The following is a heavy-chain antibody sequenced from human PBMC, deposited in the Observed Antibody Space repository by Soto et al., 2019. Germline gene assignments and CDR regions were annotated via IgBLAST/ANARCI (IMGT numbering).Heavy chain of an antibody. Sequence: QLLQSGGGLVQPGGSLTLSCAASGFTFGTTAMSWVRQAPGEGLEWVSTIDGSGGITYYADSVKVRFTISSDNSRNTVYLQRTSLRGDDTALYYCVKDSGWFNTWGQGALVTVSS. CDR3: VKDSGWFNT. J-gene: IGHJ5*02. CDR1: GFTFGTTA. CDR2: IDGSGGIT. V-gene: IGHV3-23*01.